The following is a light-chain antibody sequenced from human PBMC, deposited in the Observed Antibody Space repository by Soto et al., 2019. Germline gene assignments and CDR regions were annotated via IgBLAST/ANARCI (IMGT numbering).Light chain of an antibody. J-gene: IGKJ5*01. CDR2: DAS. CDR1: QSVSSY. Sequence: EIVLTHSPATLSLSPGERATLSCRASQSVSSYLAWYQQKPGQAPRLLIYDASSRATGIPDRFSGSGSGTDFTLTISRLEPEDFAVYYCQQYGNSIPITFGQGTRLEIK. CDR3: QQYGNSIPIT. V-gene: IGKV3-20*01.